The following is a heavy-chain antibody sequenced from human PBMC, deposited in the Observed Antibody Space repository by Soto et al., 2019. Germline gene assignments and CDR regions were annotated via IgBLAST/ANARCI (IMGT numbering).Heavy chain of an antibody. CDR2: IYHSGSI. J-gene: IGHJ4*02. CDR1: NASLSSLKW. D-gene: IGHD3-22*01. V-gene: IGHV4-4*02. Sequence: SETLSLTWTVSNASLSSLKWWPWVRQTPGKGLEWIGEIYHSGSINHNPSLKSRVTMSVDKSKNQFSLKLRSVTAADTAVYYCARLSGYYYADFDYWGQGTLVTVSS. CDR3: ARLSGYYYADFDY.